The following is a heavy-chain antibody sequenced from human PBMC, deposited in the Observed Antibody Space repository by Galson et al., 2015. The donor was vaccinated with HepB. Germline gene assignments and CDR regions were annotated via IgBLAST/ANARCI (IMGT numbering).Heavy chain of an antibody. J-gene: IGHJ4*02. V-gene: IGHV3-23*01. CDR2: IIGSGDRT. Sequence: SLRLSCAASGFTFSDYAMTWVRQAPGKGLEWVSTIIGSGDRTYYAGSVKGRFTISRDNSKNTLFLLIDSLRAEDTAVYYCAKSSGYASGYYFEYWGQGILVTVSS. D-gene: IGHD5-12*01. CDR1: GFTFSDYA. CDR3: AKSSGYASGYYFEY.